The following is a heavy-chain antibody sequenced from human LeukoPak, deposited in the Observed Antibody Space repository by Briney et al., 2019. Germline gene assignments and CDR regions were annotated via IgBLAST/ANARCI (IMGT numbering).Heavy chain of an antibody. CDR2: IYYSGTT. CDR1: GGSISSSSHY. J-gene: IGHJ2*01. CDR3: ARRRNGYNWYFDL. D-gene: IGHD5-24*01. V-gene: IGHV4-39*01. Sequence: SETLSLTCSVSGGSISSSSHYWVWTRQPPGRGLDYIGNIYYSGTTYYNPSLKSRVTISVDTSKNQFSLRVTSVTAADTAVYYCARRRNGYNWYFDLWGRGTLVTVSS.